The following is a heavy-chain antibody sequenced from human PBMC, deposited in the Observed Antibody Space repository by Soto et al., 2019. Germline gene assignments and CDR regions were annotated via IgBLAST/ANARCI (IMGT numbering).Heavy chain of an antibody. V-gene: IGHV3-30*03. Sequence: QVQLVESGGGVVQPGRSLRLSCAASGFTFSSYDMHWVRQAPGKGLEWVAVISYDGSNKYYADSVKGRFTISRDNSKNTLYLQMNSLRAEDTAVYYCARDSSGYYHYWGQGTLVTVSS. CDR2: ISYDGSNK. CDR3: ARDSSGYYHY. J-gene: IGHJ4*02. D-gene: IGHD3-22*01. CDR1: GFTFSSYD.